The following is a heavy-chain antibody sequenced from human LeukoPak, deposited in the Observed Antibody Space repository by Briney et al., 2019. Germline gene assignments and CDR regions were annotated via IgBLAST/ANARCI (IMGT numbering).Heavy chain of an antibody. CDR1: GDSISSSNYY. J-gene: IGHJ3*01. V-gene: IGHV4-39*01. CDR2: ISYSGES. CDR3: ARNHFNQNVFDV. D-gene: IGHD1-14*01. Sequence: SETLSLTCTVSGDSISSSNYYWGWIRQPPGKGLEWVAIISYSGESYAESVKGRFAISTDNSKNTVYLQMDSLRTDDTAVYYCARNHFNQNVFDVWGQGTMVTVSS.